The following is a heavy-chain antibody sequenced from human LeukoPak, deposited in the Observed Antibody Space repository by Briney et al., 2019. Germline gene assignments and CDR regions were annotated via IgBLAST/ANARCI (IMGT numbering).Heavy chain of an antibody. D-gene: IGHD3-10*01. CDR1: GFTFSTYS. CDR2: ISSSSSTI. Sequence: PGGSLRLSCAASGFTFSTYSMNWVRQAPGKGLEWVSHISSSSSTIYYADSVKGRFTISRDNAKNSLYLQMNTLRDEDTAVYYCARDTMVRGVNPPYHFDYWGQGTLVTVSS. V-gene: IGHV3-48*02. CDR3: ARDTMVRGVNPPYHFDY. J-gene: IGHJ4*02.